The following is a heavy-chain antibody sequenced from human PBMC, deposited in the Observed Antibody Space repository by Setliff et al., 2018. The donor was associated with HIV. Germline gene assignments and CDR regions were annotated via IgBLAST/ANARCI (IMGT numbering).Heavy chain of an antibody. D-gene: IGHD6-13*01. CDR3: ARGRLAAAASRRQFDYCYMDV. V-gene: IGHV4-34*01. CDR2: INHSGST. CDR1: GGSFSGYH. J-gene: IGHJ6*03. Sequence: PSETLSLTCAVYGGSFSGYHWNWIRQPPGKGLEWIGEINHSGSTNYNPSLKSRVTISVDTSKNQFSLKLNSVTAAGTAVYYCARGRLAAAASRRQFDYCYMDVWTKGTTVTV.